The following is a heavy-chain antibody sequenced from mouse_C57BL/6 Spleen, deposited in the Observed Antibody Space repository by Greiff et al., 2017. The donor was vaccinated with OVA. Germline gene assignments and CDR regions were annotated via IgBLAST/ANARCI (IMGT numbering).Heavy chain of an antibody. D-gene: IGHD2-2*01. J-gene: IGHJ1*03. CDR1: GYTFTDYN. Sequence: VQLQQSGPELVKPGASVKMSCKASGYTFTDYNMHWVKQSHGKSLEWIGYINPNNGDTSYNQKFKGKATLTVNKSSSTAYVELRSLTSEESAVYYCAGGGIGYDGYWYFDVWGTGTTLTVSS. CDR2: INPNNGDT. V-gene: IGHV1-22*01. CDR3: AGGGIGYDGYWYFDV.